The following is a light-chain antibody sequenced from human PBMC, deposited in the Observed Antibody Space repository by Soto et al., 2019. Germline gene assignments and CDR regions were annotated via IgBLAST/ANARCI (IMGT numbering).Light chain of an antibody. CDR2: GAS. J-gene: IGKJ4*01. Sequence: EIVLTQSPGTLSLSPGDRATLSCRASQSVSSSYLAWYQQKPGQAPGLLIYGASSRATGIPDRFSGGGSGTDFTLTISRLEPEDFAVYYCQQFSSYPLTFGGGTKV. CDR1: QSVSSSY. V-gene: IGKV3-20*01. CDR3: QQFSSYPLT.